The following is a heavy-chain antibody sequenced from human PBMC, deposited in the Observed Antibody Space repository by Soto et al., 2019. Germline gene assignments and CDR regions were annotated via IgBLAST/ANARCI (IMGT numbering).Heavy chain of an antibody. V-gene: IGHV4-39*01. CDR2: IYYSGST. CDR3: ARGSRGVGGVYYYYYYGMDV. D-gene: IGHD3-10*01. CDR1: GGSITSSSYY. J-gene: IGHJ6*02. Sequence: SETLSLTCTVPGGSITSSSYYWGWIRQPPGKGLEWIGSIYYSGSTYYNPSLKSRVTISVDTSKNQFSLKLSSVTAADTAVYYCARGSRGVGGVYYYYYYGMDVWGQGTTVTVS.